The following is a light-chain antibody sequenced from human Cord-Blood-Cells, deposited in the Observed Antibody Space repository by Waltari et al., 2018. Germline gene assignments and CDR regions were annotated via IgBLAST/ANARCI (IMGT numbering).Light chain of an antibody. J-gene: IGKJ3*01. CDR3: QQSYSTSR. CDR2: AAS. V-gene: IGKV1-39*01. CDR1: QSISSY. Sequence: DIQMTQSPSSLSASVGDRVTITCRASQSISSYLNWYQQKPGKAPKLLIYAASSLQSGVPSRFSGSGSGTDFTLTISILQPEDFATYYCQQSYSTSRFGPWTKVDIK.